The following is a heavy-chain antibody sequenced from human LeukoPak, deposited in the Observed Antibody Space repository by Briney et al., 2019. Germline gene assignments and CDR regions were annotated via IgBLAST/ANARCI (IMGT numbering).Heavy chain of an antibody. Sequence: GGSLRLSCAASGFTFSSYWMSWVRQAPGKGLEWVANIKQDGSEKYYVDSVKGRFTISRDNAKNSLYLQMNSLRAEDTAVYYCAKGPIAVAGTYYMDVWGKGTTVTVSS. V-gene: IGHV3-7*01. J-gene: IGHJ6*03. CDR2: IKQDGSEK. CDR3: AKGPIAVAGTYYMDV. D-gene: IGHD6-19*01. CDR1: GFTFSSYW.